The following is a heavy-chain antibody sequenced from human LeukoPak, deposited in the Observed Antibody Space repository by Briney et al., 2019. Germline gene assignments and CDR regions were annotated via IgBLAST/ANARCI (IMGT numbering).Heavy chain of an antibody. J-gene: IGHJ4*02. CDR1: GFXFSSYS. CDR2: ISSSSSYI. CDR3: ARDLMYCSGGSCYPYYFDY. D-gene: IGHD2-15*01. V-gene: IGHV3-21*01. Sequence: PGGSLRLSCAASGFXFSSYSINWVRQAPGKGLEWVSSISSSSSYIYYADSVKGRFTISRDNARNSLYLQMNSLRAEDTAVYYCARDLMYCSGGSCYPYYFDYWGQGTLVTVSS.